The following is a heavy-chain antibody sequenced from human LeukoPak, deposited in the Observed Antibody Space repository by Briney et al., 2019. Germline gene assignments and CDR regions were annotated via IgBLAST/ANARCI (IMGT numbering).Heavy chain of an antibody. Sequence: PSETLSLTCTVSGGSISSYYWSWIRQPPGKGLEWIGYIYYSGSTNYNPSLKSRVTISVDTSKNQFSLKLSSATAADTAVYYCARVDNWNYGPHYYYYYMDVWGKGTTVTVSS. CDR3: ARVDNWNYGPHYYYYYMDV. J-gene: IGHJ6*03. V-gene: IGHV4-59*01. CDR2: IYYSGST. CDR1: GGSISSYY. D-gene: IGHD1-7*01.